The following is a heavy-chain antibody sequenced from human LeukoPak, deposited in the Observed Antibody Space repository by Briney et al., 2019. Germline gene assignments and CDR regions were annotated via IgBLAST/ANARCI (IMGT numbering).Heavy chain of an antibody. CDR3: ARVLAAAGDFDY. CDR1: CGPISSGGYY. V-gene: IGHV4-30-4*01. Sequence: SETLSLPCPVSCGPISSGGYYLSWIRQPPGKGLEWIGYIYYSGSTYYNPSLKSRVTISVDTSKNQFSLKLSSVTAADTAVYYCARVLAAAGDFDYWGQGTLVTVSS. CDR2: IYYSGST. D-gene: IGHD6-13*01. J-gene: IGHJ4*02.